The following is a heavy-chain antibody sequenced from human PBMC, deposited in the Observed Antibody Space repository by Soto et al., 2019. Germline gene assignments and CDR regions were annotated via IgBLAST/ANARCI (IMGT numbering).Heavy chain of an antibody. J-gene: IGHJ5*02. CDR1: GGSISSGGYS. CDR3: ARPHGGSSGWDNWFDP. CDR2: IYHSGST. D-gene: IGHD6-25*01. V-gene: IGHV4-30-2*02. Sequence: SETLSLTCAVSGGSISSGGYSWSWIRQPPGKGLEWIGYIYHSGSTYYNPSLKSRVTISVDRSKNQFSLKLSYVTAADTAVYYCARPHGGSSGWDNWFDPWGQGTLVTVSS.